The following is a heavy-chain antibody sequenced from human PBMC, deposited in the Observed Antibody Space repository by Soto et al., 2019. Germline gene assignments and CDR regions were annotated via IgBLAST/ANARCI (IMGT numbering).Heavy chain of an antibody. V-gene: IGHV3-30*03. Sequence: QVQLVESGGGVVQPGRSLRLTCAASGFIFSGSGMHWVRQAPGKGLEWVALISYDGSRTYYADSVRDRFTISRDNGQNTLYRQMNSLRAEDTDVYFCARWVGGSMYDNSGKYDSWGQGTLVIVSS. CDR3: ARWVGGSMYDNSGKYDS. CDR1: GFIFSGSG. D-gene: IGHD3-22*01. J-gene: IGHJ5*01. CDR2: ISYDGSRT.